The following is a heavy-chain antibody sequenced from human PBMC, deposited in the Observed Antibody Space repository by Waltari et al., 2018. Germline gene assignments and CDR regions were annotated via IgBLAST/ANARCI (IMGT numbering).Heavy chain of an antibody. D-gene: IGHD3-10*01. CDR1: GGSITTDNYY. Sequence: QVQLQESGPGLVKPSQTLSLTCTVSGGSITTDNYYWNWIRQPAEKGLEWIGRIYNTGSTTYNPSLKSRFTISVDTSKNQFSLNLNSVTAADTAVYYCATEWFRELLRDYWGQGTLVTVSS. J-gene: IGHJ4*02. CDR3: ATEWFRELLRDY. V-gene: IGHV4-61*02. CDR2: IYNTGST.